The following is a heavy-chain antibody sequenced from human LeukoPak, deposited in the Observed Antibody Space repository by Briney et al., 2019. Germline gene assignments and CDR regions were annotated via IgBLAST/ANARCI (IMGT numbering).Heavy chain of an antibody. J-gene: IGHJ2*01. V-gene: IGHV4-34*01. CDR1: GGSFSGYY. Sequence: SETLSLTCAVYGGSFSGYYWSWIRQPPGKGLEWIGEINHSGSTNYNPSLKSRVTISVDTSKNQFSLKLSSVTAADTAVYYCARVDRDYYDSSGYYPTTWYFDLWGRGTLVTVSS. CDR3: ARVDRDYYDSSGYYPTTWYFDL. D-gene: IGHD3-22*01. CDR2: INHSGST.